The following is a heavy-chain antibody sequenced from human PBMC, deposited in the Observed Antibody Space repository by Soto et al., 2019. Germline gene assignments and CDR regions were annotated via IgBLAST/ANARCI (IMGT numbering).Heavy chain of an antibody. CDR3: ASSYYCDISGYYLPFDY. J-gene: IGHJ4*02. CDR1: GGSFISVGYD. Sequence: LSLTCPVSGGSFISVGYDWSWIRQHPGKGLEWIGYIYYSVSTYYNPSLKIRVNISEDTSKNQLTLKLSSVTAADTAVYYYASSYYCDISGYYLPFDYWGQGTLVTVSS. V-gene: IGHV4-31*03. D-gene: IGHD3-22*01. CDR2: IYYSVST.